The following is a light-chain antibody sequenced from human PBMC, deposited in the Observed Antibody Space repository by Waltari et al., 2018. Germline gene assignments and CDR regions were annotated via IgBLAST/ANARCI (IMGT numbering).Light chain of an antibody. CDR3: QQSYSVPLT. Sequence: DIQMTQSPSSLSASVGDRVTITCRPSQSISSYLNWYQEKPGKAPKLLIYAASSLQSGVPSRFSGGGSGTDFTLIISNLQPEDFATYYCQQSYSVPLTFGGGTEVEIK. CDR2: AAS. CDR1: QSISSY. V-gene: IGKV1-39*01. J-gene: IGKJ4*01.